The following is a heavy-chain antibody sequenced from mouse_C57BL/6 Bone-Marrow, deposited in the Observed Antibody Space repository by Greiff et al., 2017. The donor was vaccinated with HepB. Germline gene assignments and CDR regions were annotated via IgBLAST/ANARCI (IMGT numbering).Heavy chain of an antibody. J-gene: IGHJ4*01. Sequence: QVQLQQPGAELVKPGASVKLSCKASGYTFTSYWITWVKQRPGQGLEWIGDIYPGSGSTNYNEKFKSKATLTVDTSSSTAYMQLSSLTSEDSAVYYCARRRWLPPCAMDYWGQGTSVTVSS. CDR3: ARRRWLPPCAMDY. CDR2: IYPGSGST. V-gene: IGHV1-55*01. CDR1: GYTFTSYW. D-gene: IGHD2-3*01.